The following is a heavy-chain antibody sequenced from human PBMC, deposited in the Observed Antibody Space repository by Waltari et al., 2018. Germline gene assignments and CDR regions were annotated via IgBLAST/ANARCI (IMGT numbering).Heavy chain of an antibody. Sequence: QLQLQESGPGLVKPSETLSLPCTVSGGSISSSTLFWGWIRQPLGKGLGWFGSIYERWTTYYNPSLKSRVTISVDTSKNQFSLKVNSVTAADTAVYYCATHPPSQLGVVLNWFDPWGQGILVTVSS. CDR2: IYERWTT. D-gene: IGHD3-16*01. V-gene: IGHV4-39*01. J-gene: IGHJ5*02. CDR3: ATHPPSQLGVVLNWFDP. CDR1: GGSISSSTLF.